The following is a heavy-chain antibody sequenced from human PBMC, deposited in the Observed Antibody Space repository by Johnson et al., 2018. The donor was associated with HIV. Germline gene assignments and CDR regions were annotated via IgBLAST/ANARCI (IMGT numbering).Heavy chain of an antibody. CDR1: GFTFSSYA. D-gene: IGHD5-18*01. J-gene: IGHJ3*02. CDR2: ISGSGGST. CDR3: AKHSYGLRGAFDI. V-gene: IGHV3-23*04. Sequence: VQLVESGGGVVQPGRSLRLSCAASGFTFSSYAMSWVRQAPGKGLEWVSAISGSGGSTYYADSVKGRFTISRDNSKNTLYLQMNSLRAEDTAVYYCAKHSYGLRGAFDIWGQGTMVTVSS.